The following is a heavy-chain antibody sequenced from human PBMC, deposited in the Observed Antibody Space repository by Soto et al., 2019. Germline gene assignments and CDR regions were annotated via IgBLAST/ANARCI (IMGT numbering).Heavy chain of an antibody. Sequence: QVQLVQSGAEVKKPGASVKVSCKASGYTFTGYYIHWVRQAPGQGLEWVGWIDPSSGGTKYAQKFQGWVSMTRDTSIGISYMELSRLRSDDTAVYYCATAQRGGLAAAALDYWGQGTLVTVSS. D-gene: IGHD6-13*01. V-gene: IGHV1-2*04. CDR2: IDPSSGGT. CDR3: ATAQRGGLAAAALDY. CDR1: GYTFTGYY. J-gene: IGHJ4*02.